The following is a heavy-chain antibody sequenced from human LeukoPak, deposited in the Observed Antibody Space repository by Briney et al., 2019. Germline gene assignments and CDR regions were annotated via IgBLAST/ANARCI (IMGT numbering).Heavy chain of an antibody. CDR1: GIFVSNNY. J-gene: IGHJ4*02. V-gene: IGHV3-66*04. CDR3: ARQNDYHFDY. D-gene: IGHD4-11*01. CDR2: MYSGGTR. Sequence: PGGSLRLSCAAFGIFVSNNYMGWVRQAPGKGLEWVSVMYSGGTRKYADSVKGRFTISRDSSKSTVYLQMNSLRAEDTALYYCARQNDYHFDYWGQGTLVTVSS.